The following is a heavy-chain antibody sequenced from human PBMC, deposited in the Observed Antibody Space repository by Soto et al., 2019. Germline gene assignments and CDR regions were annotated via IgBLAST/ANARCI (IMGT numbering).Heavy chain of an antibody. CDR2: INPNSGGT. CDR1: GYTFTGYY. Sequence: QVQLVQSGAEVKKPGASVKVSCKASGYTFTGYYMHWVRQAPGQGLEWMGWINPNSGGTNYAQKFQGWVTMTRDTSISTAYMELSRLRSDDKAVYYCARGGFEYGATVTDSPDAFDIWGQGTMVTVSS. J-gene: IGHJ3*02. V-gene: IGHV1-2*04. CDR3: ARGGFEYGATVTDSPDAFDI. D-gene: IGHD4-17*01.